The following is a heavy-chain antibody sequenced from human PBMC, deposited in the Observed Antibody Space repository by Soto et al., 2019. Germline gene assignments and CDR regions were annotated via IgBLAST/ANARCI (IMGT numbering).Heavy chain of an antibody. D-gene: IGHD2-15*01. J-gene: IGHJ4*02. CDR3: ARGGYCSGGSCPYFDY. V-gene: IGHV3-33*01. Sequence: ESGGGVVQPGRSLRLSCAASGFTFSTYGMHWVRQAPGKGLEWVAVIWYDGSNKNYADSVKGRFTISRDNSKNTLYLQMNSLRAEDTAVYYCARGGYCSGGSCPYFDYWGQGTLVTVSS. CDR1: GFTFSTYG. CDR2: IWYDGSNK.